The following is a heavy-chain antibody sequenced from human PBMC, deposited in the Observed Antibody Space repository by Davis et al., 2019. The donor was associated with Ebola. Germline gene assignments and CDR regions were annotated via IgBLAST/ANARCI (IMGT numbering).Heavy chain of an antibody. V-gene: IGHV3-74*01. Sequence: GESLKISCAASGFTFSSYWMHWVRQAPGKGLVWVSRINSDGSDTRYADSVKGRFTISRDNAKNTVYLQMNRLRVEDTALYYCARDTPDISTGQHRYYFDYWGQGTLVTVSS. J-gene: IGHJ4*02. CDR1: GFTFSSYW. CDR2: INSDGSDT. D-gene: IGHD3-9*01. CDR3: ARDTPDISTGQHRYYFDY.